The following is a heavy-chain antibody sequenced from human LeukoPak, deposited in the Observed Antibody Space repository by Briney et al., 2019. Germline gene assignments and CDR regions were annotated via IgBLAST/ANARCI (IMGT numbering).Heavy chain of an antibody. D-gene: IGHD2-21*01. J-gene: IGHJ6*03. V-gene: IGHV3-48*03. CDR2: IIGSGSII. Sequence: GGSLRLSCAASGFTFSSYEMNWVRQAPGKGLEWISYIIGSGSIIYYADVVKGRFTISRDNAKNSLYLQMNSLRADDTAVYYCARGDKYYYYYYMDVWGKGTTVTVSS. CDR1: GFTFSSYE. CDR3: ARGDKYYYYYYMDV.